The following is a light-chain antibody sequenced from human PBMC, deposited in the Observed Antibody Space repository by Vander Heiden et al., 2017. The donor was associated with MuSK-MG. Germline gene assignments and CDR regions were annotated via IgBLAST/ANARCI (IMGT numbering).Light chain of an antibody. Sequence: QPASVSGSPGQSITISCTGTSSDVGGYNYVSWYQQHPGKAPKLMIYDVSNRPSGVSNRFSGSKSGNTASLTISGLQAEDEADYYCSSYTSSSTVVFGGGTKLTVL. J-gene: IGLJ2*01. CDR2: DVS. V-gene: IGLV2-14*03. CDR3: SSYTSSSTVV. CDR1: SSDVGGYNY.